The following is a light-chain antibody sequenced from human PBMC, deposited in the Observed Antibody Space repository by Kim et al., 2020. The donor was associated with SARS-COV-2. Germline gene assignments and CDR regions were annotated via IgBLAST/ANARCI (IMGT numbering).Light chain of an antibody. CDR3: QSYDTSDQV. V-gene: IGLV6-57*03. J-gene: IGLJ3*02. Sequence: GKTVAISCTRSRGSIASDYVQWYQQRPVSAPTTVIYENYQRPSGVPDRFSGSIDRSSNSASLTISGLRTEDEADYYCQSYDTSDQVFGGGTQLTVL. CDR2: ENY. CDR1: RGSIASDY.